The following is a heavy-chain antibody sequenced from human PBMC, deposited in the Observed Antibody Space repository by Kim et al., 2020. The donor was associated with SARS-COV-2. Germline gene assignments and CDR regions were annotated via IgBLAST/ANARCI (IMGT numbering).Heavy chain of an antibody. CDR2: ISFDGRNK. D-gene: IGHD3-22*01. Sequence: GGSLRLSCAASGLTFDNSAMNWVRQAPGKGLEWVAVISFDGRNKAYADSVQGRFTISRDNSKSTLNLQMSSLRVEDTAIYYCARGNYYESVSLSDYYNGLDVWGQGTTVTVSS. V-gene: IGHV3-30-3*01. CDR1: GLTFDNSA. J-gene: IGHJ6*02. CDR3: ARGNYYESVSLSDYYNGLDV.